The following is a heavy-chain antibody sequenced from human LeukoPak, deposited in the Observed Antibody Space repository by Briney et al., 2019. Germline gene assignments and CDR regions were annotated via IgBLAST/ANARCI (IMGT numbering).Heavy chain of an antibody. CDR3: ARLWRVGVSTGDAFDM. D-gene: IGHD1-26*01. J-gene: IGHJ3*02. Sequence: GASVKVSCKASGYTFTSYGISWVRQAPGQGLEWMGWISAYNGNTNYAQKLQGRVTMTTDTSTSTAYMELRSLRSDDTAVYYCARLWRVGVSTGDAFDMWGQGTMVIVSS. V-gene: IGHV1-18*01. CDR1: GYTFTSYG. CDR2: ISAYNGNT.